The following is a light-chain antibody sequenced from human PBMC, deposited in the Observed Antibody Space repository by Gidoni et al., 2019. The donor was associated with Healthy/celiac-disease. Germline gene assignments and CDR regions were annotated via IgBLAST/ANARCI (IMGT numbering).Light chain of an antibody. Sequence: DIQMTQSPSSLSASVGDRVTITCRASPSISSYLNWYQQKPGKAAKLLIYAAASLQSGVPARFSGSGSGTDFTLTISSLQPEDFATYYCQQSYSTRWTFGQGTKVEIK. V-gene: IGKV1-39*01. J-gene: IGKJ1*01. CDR2: AAA. CDR1: PSISSY. CDR3: QQSYSTRWT.